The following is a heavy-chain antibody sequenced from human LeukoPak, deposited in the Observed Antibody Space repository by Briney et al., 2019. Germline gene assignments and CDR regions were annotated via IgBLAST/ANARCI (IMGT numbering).Heavy chain of an antibody. V-gene: IGHV3-21*01. CDR3: ARALRRYYDSSGYGY. D-gene: IGHD3-22*01. J-gene: IGHJ4*02. CDR1: GFTFSSYS. CDR2: ISSSSSYI. Sequence: KSGGSLRLSCAASGFTFSSYSMNWVRQAPGKGLEWVSSISSSSSYIYYADSVKGRFTISRDNAKNSLYPQMNSLRAEDTAVYYCARALRRYYDSSGYGYWGQGTLVTVSS.